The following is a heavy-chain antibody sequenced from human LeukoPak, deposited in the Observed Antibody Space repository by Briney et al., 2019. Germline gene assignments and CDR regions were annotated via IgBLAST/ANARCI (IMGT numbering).Heavy chain of an antibody. CDR3: ARGTLSGFRY. CDR2: INHSGST. J-gene: IGHJ4*02. Sequence: SQTLSLTCAVSGGSISSGGYSWSWIRQPPGKGLEWIGEINHSGSTNYNPSLKSRVTISVDTSKNQFSLKLSSVTAVDTAVYYCARGTLSGFRYWGQGTLVTVSS. CDR1: GGSISSGGYS. D-gene: IGHD3-3*01. V-gene: IGHV4-30-2*01.